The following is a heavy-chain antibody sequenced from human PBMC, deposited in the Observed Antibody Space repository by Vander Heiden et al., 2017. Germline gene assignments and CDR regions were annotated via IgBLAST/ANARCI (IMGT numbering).Heavy chain of an antibody. CDR3: ARHGGLWEYYDFWSGWDYYYGMDV. D-gene: IGHD3-3*01. J-gene: IGHJ6*02. V-gene: IGHV5-51*01. CDR1: GYSFTSYW. CDR2: IYPGDSDT. Sequence: EVQLVQSGAEVKKPGESLKISCKGSGYSFTSYWLGWVRQVPGKGLGWMGIIYPGDSDTRYSPSFQGQVTISADKSISTAYLQWSSLKASDTAMYYCARHGGLWEYYDFWSGWDYYYGMDVWGQGTTVTVSS.